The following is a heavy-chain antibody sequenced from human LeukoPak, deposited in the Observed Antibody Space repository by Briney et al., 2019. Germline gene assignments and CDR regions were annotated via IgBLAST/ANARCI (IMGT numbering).Heavy chain of an antibody. V-gene: IGHV4-34*01. CDR1: GGSFSGYY. D-gene: IGHD2-15*01. Sequence: PSETLSLTCAVYGGSFSGYYWSWIPQPPGKGLEWIGEINHSGSTNYNPSLESGVTITVDSSKNQFFVKLSSVTAADTAVYYCARASYCSGGSCSYYYYYMDVWGKGTTVTVSS. CDR2: INHSGST. J-gene: IGHJ6*03. CDR3: ARASYCSGGSCSYYYYYMDV.